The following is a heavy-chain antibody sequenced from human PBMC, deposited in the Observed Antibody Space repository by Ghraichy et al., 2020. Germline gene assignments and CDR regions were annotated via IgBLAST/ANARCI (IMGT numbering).Heavy chain of an antibody. D-gene: IGHD3-10*01. CDR3: ARIPDYYGSGSYYNDPHDAFDI. CDR2: ISAYNGNT. Sequence: ASVKVSCKASGYTFTSYGISWVRQAPGQGLEWMGWISAYNGNTNYAQKLQGRVTMTTDTSTSTAYMELRSLRSDDTAVYYCARIPDYYGSGSYYNDPHDAFDIWGQGTMVTVSS. V-gene: IGHV1-18*04. J-gene: IGHJ3*02. CDR1: GYTFTSYG.